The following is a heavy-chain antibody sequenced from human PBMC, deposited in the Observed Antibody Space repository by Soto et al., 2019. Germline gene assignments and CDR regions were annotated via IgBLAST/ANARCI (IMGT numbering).Heavy chain of an antibody. CDR3: XXXXXXSTFDY. CDR1: GFTFSSYA. J-gene: IGHJ4*02. CDR2: ISGSDDST. Sequence: EVQLLESGGGLVQPGESLRLSCAASGFTFSSYAMSWVRQAPGKGLEWVSVISGSDDSTYYADSVKGRFTISRDNSKNTLYLQMNSLRAEXTXXXXXXXXXXXSTFDYWGQGTLVTVSS. V-gene: IGHV3-23*01.